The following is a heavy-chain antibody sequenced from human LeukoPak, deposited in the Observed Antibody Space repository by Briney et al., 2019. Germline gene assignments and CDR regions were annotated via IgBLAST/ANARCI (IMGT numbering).Heavy chain of an antibody. V-gene: IGHV1-18*01. J-gene: IGHJ6*02. CDR3: ARDKVDTAMVTDYYYGMDV. Sequence: ASVKVSCKASGYTFTSYGISWVRQAPGQGLEWMGWISAYNGNTNYAQKLQGRVTMTSDTSTSTAYMELRSLRSDDTAVYYCARDKVDTAMVTDYYYGMDVWGQGTTVTVSS. CDR1: GYTFTSYG. D-gene: IGHD5-18*01. CDR2: ISAYNGNT.